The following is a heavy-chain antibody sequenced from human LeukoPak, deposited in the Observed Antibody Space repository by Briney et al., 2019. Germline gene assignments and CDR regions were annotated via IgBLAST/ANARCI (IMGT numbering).Heavy chain of an antibody. Sequence: PGGSLRLSCAASGFTFSSYGMHWVRQAPGKGLEWVAVISYDASDKYYADSVRGRFTISRDNSKNTLYLQMNSLTTEDTSIYYCASVLGYWGQGILVTVSS. CDR1: GFTFSSYG. D-gene: IGHD6-6*01. CDR3: ASVLGY. V-gene: IGHV3-30*19. J-gene: IGHJ4*02. CDR2: ISYDASDK.